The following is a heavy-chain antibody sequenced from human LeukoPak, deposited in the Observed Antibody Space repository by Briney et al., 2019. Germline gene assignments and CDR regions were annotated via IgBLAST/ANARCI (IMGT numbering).Heavy chain of an antibody. CDR3: TTDGLLAYCGGDCYSGFDY. Sequence: GASLRLSCAASGFTFSNAWMSWVRQAPGKGLEWVGRIKRKTDGGTTDYAAPVKGRFTISRDDSKNTLYLQMNSLKTEDTAVYYCTTDGLLAYCGGDCYSGFDYWGQGTLVTVAS. V-gene: IGHV3-15*01. J-gene: IGHJ4*02. CDR2: IKRKTDGGTT. D-gene: IGHD2-21*02. CDR1: GFTFSNAW.